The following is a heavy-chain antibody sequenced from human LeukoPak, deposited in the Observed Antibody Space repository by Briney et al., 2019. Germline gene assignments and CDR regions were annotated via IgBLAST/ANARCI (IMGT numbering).Heavy chain of an antibody. Sequence: GGSLRLSCAASGFTFSSYTMSWVRQAPGEGLEWLSAISGRGVSTFYAPSVKGRFAISRDNSDNTLYLQMSSLRVDDTAVYFCAKERQTGDYFTSDYWGQGTLVTVSS. CDR1: GFTFSSYT. CDR3: AKERQTGDYFTSDY. J-gene: IGHJ4*02. D-gene: IGHD4-17*01. CDR2: ISGRGVST. V-gene: IGHV3-23*01.